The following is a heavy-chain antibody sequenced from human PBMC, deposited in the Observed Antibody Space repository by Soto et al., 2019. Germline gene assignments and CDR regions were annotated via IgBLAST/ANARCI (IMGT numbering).Heavy chain of an antibody. CDR1: GGSIGRGGYY. CDR2: IYYSGST. V-gene: IGHV4-31*03. D-gene: IGHD6-13*01. Sequence: PSETLSLTCTVSGGSIGRGGYYWSWIRQHPGKGLEWIGYIYYSGSTYYNPSLKSRVTISVDTSKNQFSLKLSSVTAADRAVYYCARDRAIAAAGTGWFDPWGQGTLVTVSS. J-gene: IGHJ5*02. CDR3: ARDRAIAAAGTGWFDP.